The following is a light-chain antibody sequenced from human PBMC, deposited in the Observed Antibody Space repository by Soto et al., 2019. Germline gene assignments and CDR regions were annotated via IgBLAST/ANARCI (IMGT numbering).Light chain of an antibody. J-gene: IGLJ2*01. CDR1: SGSVASNY. Sequence: NFMLTQPHSVSESPGKTVTISCTRSSGSVASNYVQWYQQRPGSAPTTVISEDNQRPSGVPDRFSGSIDRSSNSASLTISGLKTEDEAHYYCQSYHRNIVVFGGGIKVTVL. CDR2: EDN. V-gene: IGLV6-57*04. CDR3: QSYHRNIVV.